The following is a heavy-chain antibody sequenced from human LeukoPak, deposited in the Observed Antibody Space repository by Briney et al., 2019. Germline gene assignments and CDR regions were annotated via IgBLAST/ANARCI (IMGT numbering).Heavy chain of an antibody. CDR3: ARVSDY. CDR2: ISYDGSNK. Sequence: PGGSLRLSCAASGFTFSSYAMHWVRQAPGKGLEWVAVISYDGSNKYYADSVKGRFTISRDNSKNTLYLQMNSLRAEDTAVYYCARVSDYWGQGTLVTVSS. CDR1: GFTFSSYA. J-gene: IGHJ4*02. V-gene: IGHV3-30*04.